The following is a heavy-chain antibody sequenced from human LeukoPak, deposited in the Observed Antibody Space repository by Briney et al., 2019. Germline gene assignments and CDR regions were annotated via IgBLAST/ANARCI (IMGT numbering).Heavy chain of an antibody. D-gene: IGHD3-22*01. CDR3: ARDNYYYDSSGYLVWYNWFDP. V-gene: IGHV1-18*01. Sequence: ASVKVSCKASGYTFTSYGISWVRQAPGQGLEWMGWISAYNGNTNYAQKLQGRVTMTTDTSTSTAYMELRSLRSDDTAVYYCARDNYYYDSSGYLVWYNWFDPWGQGTLVTVSS. J-gene: IGHJ5*02. CDR1: GYTFTSYG. CDR2: ISAYNGNT.